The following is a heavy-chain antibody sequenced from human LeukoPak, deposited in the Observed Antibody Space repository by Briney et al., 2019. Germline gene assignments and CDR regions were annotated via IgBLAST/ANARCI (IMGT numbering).Heavy chain of an antibody. D-gene: IGHD2-2*01. CDR1: GFTFSSYS. CDR2: ISSSSSYI. Sequence: TGGSLRLSCAASGFTFSSYSMNWVRQAPGKRLEWVSSISSSSSYIYYADSVKGRFTISRDNAKNSLYLQMNSLRAEDTAVYYCARGRQLRWFDPWGQGTLVTVSS. V-gene: IGHV3-21*01. CDR3: ARGRQLRWFDP. J-gene: IGHJ5*02.